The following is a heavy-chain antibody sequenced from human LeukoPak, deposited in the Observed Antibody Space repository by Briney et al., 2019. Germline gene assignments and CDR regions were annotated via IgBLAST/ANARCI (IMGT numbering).Heavy chain of an antibody. J-gene: IGHJ2*01. Sequence: SVKVSCKASGGTFSSYAISWVRQAPGQGLEWMGRIIPILGIANYAQKFQGRVTITADKSTSTAYMELSSLRSEDTAVYYCARDPNAISGNWYFDLWGRGTLVTVSS. CDR1: GGTFSSYA. CDR2: IIPILGIA. CDR3: ARDPNAISGNWYFDL. D-gene: IGHD5-12*01. V-gene: IGHV1-69*04.